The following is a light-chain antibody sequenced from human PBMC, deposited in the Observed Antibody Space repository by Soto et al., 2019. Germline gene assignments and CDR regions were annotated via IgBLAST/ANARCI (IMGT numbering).Light chain of an antibody. Sequence: IVMTQSPLSLPVTPGEPAPMSCRSNQSLLHSNGYNSLDCYQQKPGQSPRLLIYGASTSATGIPARFSGSGSGTEFTLIISSLQSEDFAVYYCQQYNNWPPVWTFGQGTKVDIK. CDR3: QQYNNWPPVWT. V-gene: IGKV3-15*01. CDR1: QSLLHSNGYN. CDR2: GAS. J-gene: IGKJ1*01.